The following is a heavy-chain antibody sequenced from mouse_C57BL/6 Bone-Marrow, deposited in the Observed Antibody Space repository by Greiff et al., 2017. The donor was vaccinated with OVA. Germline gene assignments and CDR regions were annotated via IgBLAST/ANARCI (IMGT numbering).Heavy chain of an antibody. CDR1: GYAFSSYW. CDR3: ARGYYGSIWFAY. D-gene: IGHD1-1*01. Sequence: QVQLQQSGAELVKPGASVKISCKASGYAFSSYWMNWVKQRPGKGLEWIGQIYPGDGDTNYNGKFKGKATLTADKSSSTAYMQLSSLTSEDSAVYLCARGYYGSIWFAYWGQGTLVTVSA. J-gene: IGHJ3*01. V-gene: IGHV1-80*01. CDR2: IYPGDGDT.